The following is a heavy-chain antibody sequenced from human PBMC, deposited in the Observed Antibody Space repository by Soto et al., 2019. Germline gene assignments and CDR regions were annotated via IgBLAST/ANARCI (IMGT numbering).Heavy chain of an antibody. J-gene: IGHJ4*02. CDR2: VYYGGRS. V-gene: IGHV4-39*01. CDR3: ARGPTTAKVDS. CDR1: SSPVSSTIYT. Sequence: SETLSLTCTVSSSPVSSTIYTWGWIRQPPGKGLEWVASVYYGGRSYYNPSLNSRVTISVDTSKNQFSLKMTSVTAADTAVYYCARGPTTAKVDSWGQG.